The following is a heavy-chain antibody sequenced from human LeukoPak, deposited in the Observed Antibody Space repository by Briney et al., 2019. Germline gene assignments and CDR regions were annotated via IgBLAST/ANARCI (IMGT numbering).Heavy chain of an antibody. Sequence: GRSLRLSCAASGFTFDDYAMHWVRQAPGKGLEWVSGISWNSGSIGYADSVKGRFTISRDNAKNSLYLQMNSLRAEDTAVYYCAELGITMIGGVWGKGTTVTVSS. J-gene: IGHJ6*04. CDR2: ISWNSGSI. CDR1: GFTFDDYA. D-gene: IGHD3-10*02. CDR3: AELGITMIGGV. V-gene: IGHV3-9*01.